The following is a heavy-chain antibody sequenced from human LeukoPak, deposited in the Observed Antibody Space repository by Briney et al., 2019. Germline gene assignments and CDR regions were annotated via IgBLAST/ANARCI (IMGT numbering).Heavy chain of an antibody. CDR2: INPNSGGT. J-gene: IGHJ1*01. V-gene: IGHV1-2*02. Sequence: ASVKVSCKASGYTFTGYYIHWVRQAPGQGLEWMGWINPNSGGTNYAQKFQGRVTMTRDTSSSTAYMELSSLRSDDTAVYYCATQQLVRFVLRFQHWGQGTLVTVSS. CDR1: GYTFTGYY. CDR3: ATQQLVRFVLRFQH. D-gene: IGHD6-13*01.